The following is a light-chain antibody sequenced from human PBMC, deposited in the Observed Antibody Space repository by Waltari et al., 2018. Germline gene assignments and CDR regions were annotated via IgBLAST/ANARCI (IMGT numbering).Light chain of an antibody. CDR2: DVS. V-gene: IGKV3-11*01. Sequence: DIVLTQSPATLSLSPGERATLPCRASQSVANYLAWYQQKPCQAPRLLIHDVSNRATDIPARFSGSGFATDFTLTISDLKPEDIAVYYCQQRNKWPVTFGGGTKVEIK. J-gene: IGKJ4*01. CDR1: QSVANY. CDR3: QQRNKWPVT.